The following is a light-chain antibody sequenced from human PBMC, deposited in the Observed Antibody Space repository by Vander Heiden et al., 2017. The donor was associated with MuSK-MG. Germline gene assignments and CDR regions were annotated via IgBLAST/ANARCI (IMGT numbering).Light chain of an antibody. CDR3: CSYTSSSTRPEV. CDR1: SSDVGGYND. Sequence: QSALPQPASVSGSPGQSITISCTGTSSDVGGYNDVSWYQQHPGKAPKLRIYEVSNRPSGVSNRFSGSKSGNTASLTISGLQAEDEADYDCCSYTSSSTRPEVFGTGTKLTVL. V-gene: IGLV2-14*01. J-gene: IGLJ1*01. CDR2: EVS.